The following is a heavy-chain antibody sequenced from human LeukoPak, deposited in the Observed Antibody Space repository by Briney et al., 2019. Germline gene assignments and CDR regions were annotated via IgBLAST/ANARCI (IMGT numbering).Heavy chain of an antibody. J-gene: IGHJ3*02. V-gene: IGHV1-69*05. CDR3: ARGRVPSTNFVDAFDI. D-gene: IGHD2/OR15-2a*01. CDR2: IIPVFGTK. CDR1: GGTFSSYA. Sequence: SVKVSCKASGGTFSSYAISWVRQAPGQRLEWMGGIIPVFGTKRHAQKFQGRVTISTDESTSTAYMELSSLRSEDTAVYYCARGRVPSTNFVDAFDIWGQGTMVSVSS.